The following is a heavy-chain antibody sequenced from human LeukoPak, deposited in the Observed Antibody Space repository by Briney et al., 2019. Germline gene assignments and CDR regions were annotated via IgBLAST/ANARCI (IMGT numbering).Heavy chain of an antibody. D-gene: IGHD3-9*01. CDR3: ARGFRYFDWLCSLDF. CDR2: IYHSGST. CDR1: GGSTSSGGYS. J-gene: IGHJ4*02. V-gene: IGHV4-30-2*01. Sequence: TLSLTCAVSGGSTSSGGYSWSWIRQPPGKGLEWIGYIYHSGSTYYNPSLKSRVTISVDRSKNQFSLKLSSVTAADTAVYYCARGFRYFDWLCSLDFWGQGTLVTVSS.